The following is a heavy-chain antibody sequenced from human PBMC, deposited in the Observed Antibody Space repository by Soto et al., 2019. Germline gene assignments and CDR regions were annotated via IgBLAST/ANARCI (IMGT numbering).Heavy chain of an antibody. CDR1: GGTFSSYA. CDR2: IIPIFGTA. CDR3: ARGGAARHLDY. D-gene: IGHD6-6*01. Sequence: ASVKVSCKASGGTFSSYAISWVRQAPGQGLEWMGGIIPIFGTANYAQKFQGRVTITADESTSTAYMELSSLRAEDTAVYYCARGGAARHLDYWGQGTPVTVSS. V-gene: IGHV1-69*13. J-gene: IGHJ4*02.